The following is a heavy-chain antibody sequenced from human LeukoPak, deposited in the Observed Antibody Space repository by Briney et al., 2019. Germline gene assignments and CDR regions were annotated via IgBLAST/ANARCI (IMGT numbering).Heavy chain of an antibody. CDR2: INWNGDNT. D-gene: IGHD3-9*01. Sequence: SGGSLRLSCAISGFTFDDYAMSWVRQAPGKWLEWVSGINWNGDNTNYADSLKGRFTISRDNAKNSLYLQMNSLRAEDTALYYCARGSTHYDVLTGYHYYFDYWGQGTLVTVPS. V-gene: IGHV3-20*04. CDR1: GFTFDDYA. CDR3: ARGSTHYDVLTGYHYYFDY. J-gene: IGHJ4*02.